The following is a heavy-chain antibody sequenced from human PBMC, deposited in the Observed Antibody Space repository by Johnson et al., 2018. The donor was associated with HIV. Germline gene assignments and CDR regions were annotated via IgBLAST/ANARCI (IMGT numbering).Heavy chain of an antibody. CDR3: ARVGVDYYDRGATYQNAFDI. J-gene: IGHJ3*02. D-gene: IGHD3-22*01. CDR1: GFIFSDYY. CDR2: ISSSGSTI. Sequence: QVQLVESGGGLVQPGRSQRLSCAASGFIFSDYYMTWIRQAPGKGMEWVSYISSSGSTIYYADSVKGRFTISRDNAKNSLYLQMNSLRDEDTAVYYCARVGVDYYDRGATYQNAFDIWGQGTMVTVSS. V-gene: IGHV3-11*04.